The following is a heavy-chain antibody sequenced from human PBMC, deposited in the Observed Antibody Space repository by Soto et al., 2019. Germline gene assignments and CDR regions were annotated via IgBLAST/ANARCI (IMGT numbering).Heavy chain of an antibody. CDR2: ISGSGGST. CDR1: GFTFSSYA. V-gene: IGHV3-23*01. Sequence: GGSLRLSCAASGFTFSSYAMSWVRQAPGKGLEWVSAISGSGGSTYYADSVKGRFTISRDNSKNTLYLQMNSLRAEDTAVYYCAKDQVNIMITFGGANEAYFDYWGQGTLVTVSS. D-gene: IGHD3-16*01. J-gene: IGHJ4*02. CDR3: AKDQVNIMITFGGANEAYFDY.